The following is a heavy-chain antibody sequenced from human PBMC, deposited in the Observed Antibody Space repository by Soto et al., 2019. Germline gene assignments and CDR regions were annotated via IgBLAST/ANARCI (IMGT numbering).Heavy chain of an antibody. D-gene: IGHD3-22*01. V-gene: IGHV3-30*18. CDR3: AKDSATYYDSSGYYPLDY. Sequence: QVQLVESGGGVVQPGRSLRLSCAASGFTFSSYGMHWVRQAPGKGLEWVEVISYDGSNKYYADSVKGRFTISRDNSKNTLYLQTTSLRAEDTVVYYCAKDSATYYDSSGYYPLDYWGQGTLVTVSS. CDR2: ISYDGSNK. J-gene: IGHJ4*02. CDR1: GFTFSSYG.